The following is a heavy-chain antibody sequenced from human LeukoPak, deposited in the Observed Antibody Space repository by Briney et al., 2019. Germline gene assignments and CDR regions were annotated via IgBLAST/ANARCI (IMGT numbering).Heavy chain of an antibody. CDR1: GFTFSSYA. Sequence: GESLRLSCAASGFTFSSYAMSWVRQAPGKEVPWVSGISGSGGSTYYADSVKGRFTISRDNSKNTLYLQMNSLRAEDTAVYYCAKRCYYDSSGYCLDYWGQGTLVTVSS. D-gene: IGHD3-22*01. CDR2: ISGSGGST. CDR3: AKRCYYDSSGYCLDY. V-gene: IGHV3-23*01. J-gene: IGHJ4*02.